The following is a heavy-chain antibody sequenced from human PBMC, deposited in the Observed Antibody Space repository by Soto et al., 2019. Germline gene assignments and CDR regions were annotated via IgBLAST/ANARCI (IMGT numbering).Heavy chain of an antibody. CDR2: INIDGSTT. CDR3: VTGWAGY. CDR1: GFTFSSSW. Sequence: GGSLRLSCVVSGFTFSSSWMHWVRQAPGKGLVWVSRINIDGSTTNYADSVKGRFTTSRDNAKNMLYLQMNSLRAEDTALYYCVTGWAGYWGQGALVTVSS. J-gene: IGHJ4*02. D-gene: IGHD6-19*01. V-gene: IGHV3-74*01.